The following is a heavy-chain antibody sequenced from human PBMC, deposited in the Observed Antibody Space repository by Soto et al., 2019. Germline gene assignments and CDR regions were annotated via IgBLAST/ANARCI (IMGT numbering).Heavy chain of an antibody. Sequence: GGSLRLSCAASGFTFSSYEMNWVRQAPGKGLEWVSYISSSGSTIYYADSVKGRFTISRDNAKNSLYLQMNSLRAEDTAVYYCARDRGACSSTSCYVDWYFDLWGRGTLVTVSS. CDR1: GFTFSSYE. D-gene: IGHD2-2*01. V-gene: IGHV3-48*03. CDR3: ARDRGACSSTSCYVDWYFDL. CDR2: ISSSGSTI. J-gene: IGHJ2*01.